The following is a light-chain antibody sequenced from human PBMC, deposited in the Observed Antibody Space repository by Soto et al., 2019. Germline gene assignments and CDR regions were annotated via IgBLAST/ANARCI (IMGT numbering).Light chain of an antibody. J-gene: IGLJ1*01. Sequence: QSVLAPPASVSGSPGQSLTISCTGTSSDVGAYNYVSWYQQHPAKVPKLMIYDVSNRPSGVSDRFSGSKSGNTASLTISGLQAEDEADYYCYSYTSSSTYVFGTGTKVTVL. CDR3: YSYTSSSTYV. CDR2: DVS. CDR1: SSDVGAYNY. V-gene: IGLV2-14*01.